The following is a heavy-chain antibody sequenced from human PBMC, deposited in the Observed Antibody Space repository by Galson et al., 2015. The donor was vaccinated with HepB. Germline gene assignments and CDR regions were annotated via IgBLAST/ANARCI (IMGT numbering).Heavy chain of an antibody. CDR2: IIPILGIA. CDR3: ARVEVLPITRMDV. J-gene: IGHJ6*04. D-gene: IGHD5-12*01. CDR1: GGTFSSYA. Sequence: SVKVSCKASGGTFSSYAISWVRQAPGQGLEWMGGIIPILGIANYAQKFQGRVTITADKSTSTAYMELSSLRAEDTAVYYCARVEVLPITRMDVWGKGTTVTVSS. V-gene: IGHV1-69*10.